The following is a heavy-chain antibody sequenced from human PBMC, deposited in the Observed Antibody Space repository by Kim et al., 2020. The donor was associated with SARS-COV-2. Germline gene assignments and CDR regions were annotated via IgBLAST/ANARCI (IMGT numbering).Heavy chain of an antibody. D-gene: IGHD6-19*01. CDR3: ARVDSSGWYGAYYYGVDV. J-gene: IGHJ6*02. Sequence: SETLSLTCAVSGGSISSSNWWSWVRQPLGKGLEWIGEIYHSGSTNYNPSLKSRVTISVDKSKNQFSLKLTSMTAADTAVYYCARVDSSGWYGAYYYGVDVWGQGTTVTVSS. CDR2: IYHSGST. V-gene: IGHV4-4*02. CDR1: GGSISSSNW.